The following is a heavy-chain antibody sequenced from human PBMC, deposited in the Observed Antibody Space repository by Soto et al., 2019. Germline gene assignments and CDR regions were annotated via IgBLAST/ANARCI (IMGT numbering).Heavy chain of an antibody. J-gene: IGHJ5*02. Sequence: QVQLVQSGAEVKKPGASVKVSCKSSGYTFTSYGISWVRQAPGQGLEWMGWISGYHGNTNYAQKDQSCVTMHQDTATGTADKRLRSLRSRDTAVYYCARDEGSNCADGGWFGPWGQGTLVTVSS. CDR2: ISGYHGNT. D-gene: IGHD2-21*01. CDR1: GYTFTSYG. V-gene: IGHV1-18*01. CDR3: ARDEGSNCADGGWFGP.